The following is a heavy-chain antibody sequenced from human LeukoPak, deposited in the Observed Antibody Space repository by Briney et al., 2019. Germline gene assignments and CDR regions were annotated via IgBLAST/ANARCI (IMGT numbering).Heavy chain of an antibody. D-gene: IGHD5-18*01. CDR3: ARSFAKSWIQLWFEY. Sequence: ALRLSCAASGFTFSSYAMHWVRQAPGKGLEWVAVISYDGSNKYYADSVKGRFTISRDNAKNSLYLQMNSLRAEDTAVYYCARSFAKSWIQLWFEYWGQGTLVTVSS. J-gene: IGHJ4*02. CDR2: ISYDGSNK. V-gene: IGHV3-30-3*01. CDR1: GFTFSSYA.